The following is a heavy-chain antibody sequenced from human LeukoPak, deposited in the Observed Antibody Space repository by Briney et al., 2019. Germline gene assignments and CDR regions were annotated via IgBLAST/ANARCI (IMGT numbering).Heavy chain of an antibody. D-gene: IGHD3-10*01. V-gene: IGHV3-7*01. CDR3: AVLRGNNY. CDR1: GFTFSSYW. Sequence: GGSLRLSCAASGFTFSSYWMSWVRQAPGKGLEWVANIKQDGSEKYYVDSVEGRFSISRDNAKNSLYLQMNSLRVEDTAVYYCAVLRGNNYWGQGTLVTVSS. J-gene: IGHJ4*02. CDR2: IKQDGSEK.